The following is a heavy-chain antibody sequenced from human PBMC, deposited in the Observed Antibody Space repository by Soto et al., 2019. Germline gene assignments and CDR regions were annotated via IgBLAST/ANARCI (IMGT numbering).Heavy chain of an antibody. CDR3: ARELNTDSSAYYSSAY. D-gene: IGHD3-22*01. Sequence: QVQLVQSGPEVKMPGASVKVSCKTSGYTFTAYGLAWLRQAPGQRPEWLGWVGTNNANTNYAQKFQGRVTMTADTFTDATDMELSSVRSYDTAVYNCARELNTDSSAYYSSAYWGQGTLVTVSS. J-gene: IGHJ4*02. CDR2: VGTNNANT. CDR1: GYTFTAYG. V-gene: IGHV1-18*01.